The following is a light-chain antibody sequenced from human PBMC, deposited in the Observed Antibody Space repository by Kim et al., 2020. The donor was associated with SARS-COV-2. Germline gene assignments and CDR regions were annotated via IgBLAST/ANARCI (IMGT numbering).Light chain of an antibody. CDR2: ESS. V-gene: IGKV1-39*01. Sequence: DIQMTQSPSSLSASVGDRVTITCRASQSISSYLHWYQQKPGEAPKLLVSESSSFESEVPSRFSGGGSGTDFTLTINGLQPEDIATYYCQQGYSAPYTFGRGTKLEI. CDR3: QQGYSAPYT. CDR1: QSISSY. J-gene: IGKJ2*01.